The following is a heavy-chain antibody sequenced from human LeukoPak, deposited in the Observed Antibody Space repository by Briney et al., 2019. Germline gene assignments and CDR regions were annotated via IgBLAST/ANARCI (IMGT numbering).Heavy chain of an antibody. CDR1: GFAVGSNY. J-gene: IGHJ4*02. Sequence: GGSLRLSCAASGFAVGSNYMTWVRLAPGKGLEWVSAISGSGGSTYYADSVKGRFTISRDKSKNTLYLQMNSLRAEDTAVYHCAKYGRPTGAPYYFDSWGQGTLVTVSS. D-gene: IGHD7-27*01. CDR3: AKYGRPTGAPYYFDS. CDR2: ISGSGGST. V-gene: IGHV3-23*01.